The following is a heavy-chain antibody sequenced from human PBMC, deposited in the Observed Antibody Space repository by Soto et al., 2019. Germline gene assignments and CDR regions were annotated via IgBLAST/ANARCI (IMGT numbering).Heavy chain of an antibody. CDR1: GFTFSSYW. D-gene: IGHD3-3*01. CDR2: INSDGSST. V-gene: IGHV3-74*01. J-gene: IGHJ4*02. Sequence: GSLSLSCAASGFTFSSYWMHWVRQAPGKGLVWVSRINSDGSSTSYADSVKGRFTISRDNAKNTLYLQMNSLRAEDTAVYYCARCGGVVDPTIDYWGQGTLVTVSS. CDR3: ARCGGVVDPTIDY.